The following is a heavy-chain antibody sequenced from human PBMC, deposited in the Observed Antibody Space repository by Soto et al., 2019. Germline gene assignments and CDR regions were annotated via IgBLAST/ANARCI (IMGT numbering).Heavy chain of an antibody. CDR3: VRGRWYLTF. V-gene: IGHV4-59*11. CDR1: GGSITHHY. J-gene: IGHJ2*01. CDR2: IYYSVST. Sequence: QVQLQESGPGLVKPSETLSLTCTGSGGSITHHYWSWIRQPPGKGLEWSGYIYYSVSTNYKAALTSRVTLSIDTSKYQFSLKLTSVTVADTAVYYCVRGRWYLTFWGSGSLVTVSS.